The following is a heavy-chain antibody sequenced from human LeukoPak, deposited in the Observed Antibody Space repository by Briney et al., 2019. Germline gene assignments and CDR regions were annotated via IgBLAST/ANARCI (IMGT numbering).Heavy chain of an antibody. J-gene: IGHJ5*02. CDR1: GGSISSYY. V-gene: IGHV4-59*01. Sequence: SETLSLTCTVSGGSISSYYWSWIRQPPGKGLEWIGYIYSSGSTNYNPSLKSRVTISVDTSKNQFSLMVSSVTAADTALYYCARGVPTATARWFDPWGQGTLVTVSS. D-gene: IGHD2-21*02. CDR3: ARGVPTATARWFDP. CDR2: IYSSGST.